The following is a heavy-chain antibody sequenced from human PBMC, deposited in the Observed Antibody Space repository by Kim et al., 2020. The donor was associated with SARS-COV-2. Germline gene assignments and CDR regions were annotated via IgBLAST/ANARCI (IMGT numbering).Heavy chain of an antibody. CDR2: ST. V-gene: IGHV4-59*01. CDR3: AASGWYHFDY. Sequence: STNYNPSLKSRVTISVDTSKNQFSLKLSSVTAADTAVYYCAASGWYHFDYWGQGTLVTVSS. J-gene: IGHJ4*02. D-gene: IGHD6-19*01.